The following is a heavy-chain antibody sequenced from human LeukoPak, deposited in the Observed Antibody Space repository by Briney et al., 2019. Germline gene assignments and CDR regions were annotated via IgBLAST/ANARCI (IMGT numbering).Heavy chain of an antibody. V-gene: IGHV1-24*01. CDR3: ATHTIFGVVTYAFHI. D-gene: IGHD3-3*01. J-gene: IGHJ3*02. CDR2: FVPEEADT. Sequence: ASVKVSCKLSGYTGFELSMHWVRQAPGKGLERMGGFVPEEADTIYAQKFQGRVTMTEDTSTDTAYMELSGLTSEDTAMYYCATHTIFGVVTYAFHIWGRGTLVTVSS. CDR1: GYTGFELS.